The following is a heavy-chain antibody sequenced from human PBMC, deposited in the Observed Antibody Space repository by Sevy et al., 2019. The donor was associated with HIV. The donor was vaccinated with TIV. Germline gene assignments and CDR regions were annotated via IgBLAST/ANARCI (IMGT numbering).Heavy chain of an antibody. V-gene: IGHV3-30*18. J-gene: IGHJ1*01. Sequence: GGSLRLSCAASGFTFSSYGMHWVRQAPGKGLEWVAVISYDGSNKYYVDSVKGRFTISRDNSKNTLYLQMNSLRAEDTAVYYCAKDDYGDFAEYFQHWGQGTLVTVSS. CDR2: ISYDGSNK. CDR3: AKDDYGDFAEYFQH. D-gene: IGHD4-17*01. CDR1: GFTFSSYG.